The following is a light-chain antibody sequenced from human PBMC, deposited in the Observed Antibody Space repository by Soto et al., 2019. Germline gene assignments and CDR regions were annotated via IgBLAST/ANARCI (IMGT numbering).Light chain of an antibody. Sequence: QSALTQPASVSGSPGQSITISCTGTSSDVGGYNYVSWYQQHPGKAPKLMIYDVSNRPSGVSNRFSGSKSGNTASLTISGLQAEDEADYYCSSYTSSIPYVFGTGTKRTVL. CDR1: SSDVGGYNY. CDR3: SSYTSSIPYV. CDR2: DVS. J-gene: IGLJ1*01. V-gene: IGLV2-14*01.